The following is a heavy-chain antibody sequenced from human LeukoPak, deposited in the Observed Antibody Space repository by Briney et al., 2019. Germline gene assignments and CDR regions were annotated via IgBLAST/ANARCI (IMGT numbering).Heavy chain of an antibody. Sequence: GGSLRLSCAVSGFTFSDYYMSWIRQAPGKGLEWVSYISSGGSTISHADSVKGRFTISRDNAENSLYLQMNSLRAEDTAVYYCAKHSSGWYVSDYWGQGTLVTVSS. D-gene: IGHD6-19*01. CDR3: AKHSSGWYVSDY. J-gene: IGHJ4*02. CDR2: ISSGGSTI. V-gene: IGHV3-11*01. CDR1: GFTFSDYY.